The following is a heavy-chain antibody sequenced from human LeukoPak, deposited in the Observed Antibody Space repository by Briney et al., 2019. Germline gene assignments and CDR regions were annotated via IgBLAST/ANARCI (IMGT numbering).Heavy chain of an antibody. CDR2: IYYSGST. J-gene: IGHJ4*02. CDR1: GGSISSYY. D-gene: IGHD2-8*01. V-gene: IGHV4-59*08. Sequence: SETLSLTCTVSGGSISSYYWSWIRQPPGKGLEWIGYIYYSGSTNYNPSLKSRVTISVDTSKNQFSLKLSSVTAADTAVYYCARGPGRMAYAQYYFDYWGQGTLVTVSS. CDR3: ARGPGRMAYAQYYFDY.